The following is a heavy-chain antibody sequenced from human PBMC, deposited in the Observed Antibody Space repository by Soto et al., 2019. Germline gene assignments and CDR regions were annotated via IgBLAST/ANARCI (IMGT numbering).Heavy chain of an antibody. Sequence: EVHLVESGGGLVQAGGSLRLSCAASGLTFTDYWTHWVRQAPGKGLVWVSRINSDGSRTSYADSVTGRFTSSRDNAKNTLYLQMNSLRVEDTALYYCARETYRGFYFDYWGQGTLVTVYS. CDR3: ARETYRGFYFDY. CDR1: GLTFTDYW. CDR2: INSDGSRT. J-gene: IGHJ4*02. D-gene: IGHD4-4*01. V-gene: IGHV3-74*01.